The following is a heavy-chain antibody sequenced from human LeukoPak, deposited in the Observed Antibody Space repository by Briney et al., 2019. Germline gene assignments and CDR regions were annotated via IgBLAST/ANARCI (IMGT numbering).Heavy chain of an antibody. CDR2: MNPNRGNT. CDR1: GYACTCYY. J-gene: IGHJ4*02. CDR3: ARGVYYDYVWGSYRYMAYFDY. Sequence: VSVQVSCKASGYACTCYYIKWVQQATAQRLEWMASMNPNRGNTGYAQKFQGRVTMTRNTSISTAYMELSSLRSEDTAVYYCARGVYYDYVWGSYRYMAYFDYWGQGTLVTVSS. V-gene: IGHV1-8*01. D-gene: IGHD3-16*02.